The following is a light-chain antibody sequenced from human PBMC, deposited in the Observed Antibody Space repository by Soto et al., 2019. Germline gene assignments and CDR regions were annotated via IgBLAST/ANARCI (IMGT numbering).Light chain of an antibody. Sequence: QSALTQPASVSGSPGQSITISCTGTTSEVGGYNFVSWYQQSPCKAPKLIIYEVANRPSGVSDRFSGSKSGNTASLTISGLQAEDEADYYCSSYTRSTTLLFGGGTKLTVL. J-gene: IGLJ3*02. CDR1: TSEVGGYNF. V-gene: IGLV2-14*01. CDR2: EVA. CDR3: SSYTRSTTLL.